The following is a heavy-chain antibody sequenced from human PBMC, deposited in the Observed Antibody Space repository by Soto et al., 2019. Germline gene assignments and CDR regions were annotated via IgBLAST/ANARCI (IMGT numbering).Heavy chain of an antibody. Sequence: QVQLVESGGGLVKPGGSLRLSCAASGFTFSDYYMSWIRQAPGKGLEWVSYISSSSSYTNYADSVKGRFTISRDNAKNSLYLQMHSLRAEDTAVYYCARDRSFGAVRGVSDYWGQGTLVTVSS. J-gene: IGHJ4*02. CDR2: ISSSSSYT. CDR3: ARDRSFGAVRGVSDY. CDR1: GFTFSDYY. V-gene: IGHV3-11*06. D-gene: IGHD3-10*01.